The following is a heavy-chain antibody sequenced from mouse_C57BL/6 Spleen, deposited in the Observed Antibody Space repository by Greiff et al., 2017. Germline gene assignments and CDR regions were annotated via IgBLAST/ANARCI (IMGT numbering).Heavy chain of an antibody. CDR3: ARGLSSYWYFDV. Sequence: QVQLQQSGAELARPGASVKLSCKASGYTFTSYGISWVKQRTGQGLEWIGEIYPRSGNTYYNEKFKGKATLTADKSSSTAYMELRSLTSEDSAVYFCARGLSSYWYFDVWGTGTTVTVSS. CDR1: GYTFTSYG. D-gene: IGHD1-1*02. V-gene: IGHV1-81*01. CDR2: IYPRSGNT. J-gene: IGHJ1*03.